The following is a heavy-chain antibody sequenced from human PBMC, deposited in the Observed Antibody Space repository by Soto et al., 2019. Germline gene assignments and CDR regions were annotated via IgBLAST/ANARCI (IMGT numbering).Heavy chain of an antibody. CDR3: ARSGEGYYDSSGYPKAFDI. Sequence: GGSLRLSCAASGFTFSSYAMHWVRQAPGKGLEWVAVISYDGSNKYYADSVKGRFTISRDNSKNTLYLQMNSLRAEDTAVYYCARSGEGYYDSSGYPKAFDIWGQGTMVTVSS. J-gene: IGHJ3*02. D-gene: IGHD3-22*01. V-gene: IGHV3-30-3*01. CDR2: ISYDGSNK. CDR1: GFTFSSYA.